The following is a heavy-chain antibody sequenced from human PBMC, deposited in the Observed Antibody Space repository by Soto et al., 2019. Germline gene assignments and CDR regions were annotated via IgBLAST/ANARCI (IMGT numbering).Heavy chain of an antibody. J-gene: IGHJ5*02. CDR2: IWYDGSNK. CDR1: GFTFSSYG. CDR3: ARDGGCRDGYTVGCNWFDP. Sequence: GGSLRLSCASSGFTFSSYGMHWVRQAPGKGLEWVAVIWYDGSNKYYADSVKGRFTISRDNSKNTLYLQMNSLRAEDTAVYYCARDGGCRDGYTVGCNWFDPWGQGT. D-gene: IGHD2-15*01. V-gene: IGHV3-33*01.